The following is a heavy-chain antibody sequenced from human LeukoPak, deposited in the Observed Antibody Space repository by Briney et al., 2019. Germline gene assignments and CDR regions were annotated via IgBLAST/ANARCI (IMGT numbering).Heavy chain of an antibody. J-gene: IGHJ5*02. D-gene: IGHD4-17*01. CDR3: VRGTVTTRRWFDP. CDR2: IYYSGTT. V-gene: IGHV4-59*12. CDR1: GGSISNYY. Sequence: PSETLSLTCTVSGGSISNYYWNWIRQPPGKGLEWIGYIYYSGTTNYNPSLKSRVSMSVDTSKNQFSLKLSSVTAADTAVYYCVRGTVTTRRWFDPWGQGTLVTVSS.